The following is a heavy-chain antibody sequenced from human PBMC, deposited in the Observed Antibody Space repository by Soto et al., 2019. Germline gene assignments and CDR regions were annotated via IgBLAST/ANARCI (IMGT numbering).Heavy chain of an antibody. Sequence: PGGSLRLSCAASGFTFSSYAMSCVRQAPGKGLEWVSAISGSGGSTYYADSVKGRFTISRDNSKNTLYLQMNSLRAEDTAVYYCAKEGEYSSGWDNFDYWGQGTLVTVSS. J-gene: IGHJ4*02. CDR3: AKEGEYSSGWDNFDY. D-gene: IGHD6-19*01. V-gene: IGHV3-23*01. CDR2: ISGSGGST. CDR1: GFTFSSYA.